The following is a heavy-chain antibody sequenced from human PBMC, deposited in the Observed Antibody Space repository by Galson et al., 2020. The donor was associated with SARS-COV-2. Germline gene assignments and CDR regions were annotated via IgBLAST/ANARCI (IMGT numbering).Heavy chain of an antibody. J-gene: IGHJ5*02. CDR2: IYRGGGT. Sequence: GESLKISCAASGFTFSDYVMTWVRQAPGKGLEWVSTIYRGGGTNYADSVEGRFIIFRDSSKNALHLQMNRLRTEDTAVYYCARGDWFDPWGQGTLVTVSS. CDR1: GFTFSDYV. V-gene: IGHV3-23*03. CDR3: ARGDWFDP.